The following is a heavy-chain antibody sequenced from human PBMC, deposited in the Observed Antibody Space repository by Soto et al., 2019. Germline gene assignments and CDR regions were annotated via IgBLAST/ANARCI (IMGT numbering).Heavy chain of an antibody. J-gene: IGHJ6*02. V-gene: IGHV3-30*18. D-gene: IGHD6-19*01. CDR1: GFTFSTYG. Sequence: GSLRLSCAASGFTFSTYGMHWVRQAPGKGLEWVAAISYGGSNEYYTDSVKGRFTISRDNSKNTLYLQMNSLRAEDTAVDYCANVITGSGWYRDYYGMDVWGQGTTVTVS. CDR3: ANVITGSGWYRDYYGMDV. CDR2: ISYGGSNE.